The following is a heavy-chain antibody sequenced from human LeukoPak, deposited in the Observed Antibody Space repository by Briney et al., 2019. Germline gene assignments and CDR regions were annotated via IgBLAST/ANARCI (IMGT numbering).Heavy chain of an antibody. Sequence: PGRSLRLSCAASGFTFSSYGMHWVRQAPGKGLEWVAVIWYDGSNKYYADSVKGRFTISRDNSKNTLYPQMNSLRAEDTAVYYCARGYGSGSYGRPKGDPLNWYFDLWGRGTLVTVSS. CDR2: IWYDGSNK. V-gene: IGHV3-33*01. J-gene: IGHJ2*01. D-gene: IGHD3-10*01. CDR1: GFTFSSYG. CDR3: ARGYGSGSYGRPKGDPLNWYFDL.